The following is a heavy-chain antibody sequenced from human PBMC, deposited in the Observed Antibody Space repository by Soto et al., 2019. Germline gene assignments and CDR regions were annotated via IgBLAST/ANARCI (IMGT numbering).Heavy chain of an antibody. J-gene: IGHJ5*02. D-gene: IGHD1-26*01. CDR1: GCSISSYY. CDR3: ARLIVVPAINWFDP. V-gene: IGHV4-59*08. Sequence: PSETLSLTCTVSGCSISSYYWSWIRQPPGKGLEWIGYIYYSGSTNYNPPLKSRVTISVDTSKNQFSLKLSSVTAADTAVYYCARLIVVPAINWFDPWGQGTLVTVSS. CDR2: IYYSGST.